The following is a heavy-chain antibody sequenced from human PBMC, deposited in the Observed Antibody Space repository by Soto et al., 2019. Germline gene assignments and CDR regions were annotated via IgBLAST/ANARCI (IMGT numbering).Heavy chain of an antibody. J-gene: IGHJ4*02. D-gene: IGHD5-12*01. CDR3: AKVFRGYSGYFQS. V-gene: IGHV3-23*01. CDR1: GFTFTNYA. CDR2: ISGSGVST. Sequence: GGSLRLSCATSGFTFTNYAMTWVRQGPGKGLEWVSSISGSGVSTYFADSVKGRFTISRANSKNTLYLHLNSLRAEDTAVSYRAKVFRGYSGYFQSWGQGTLVTVSS.